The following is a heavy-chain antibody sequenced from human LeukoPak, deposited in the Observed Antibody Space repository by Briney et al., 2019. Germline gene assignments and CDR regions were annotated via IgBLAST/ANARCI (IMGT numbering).Heavy chain of an antibody. Sequence: ASVNVSCKASGYTFTGYYMHWVRQATGQGLERMGWINPNSGGTNYAQKFQGRVTMTRDTSISTAYMELSRLRSDDTAVYYCARYPIVGATRSVDYWGQGTLVTVSS. J-gene: IGHJ4*02. CDR3: ARYPIVGATRSVDY. V-gene: IGHV1-2*02. CDR1: GYTFTGYY. CDR2: INPNSGGT. D-gene: IGHD1-26*01.